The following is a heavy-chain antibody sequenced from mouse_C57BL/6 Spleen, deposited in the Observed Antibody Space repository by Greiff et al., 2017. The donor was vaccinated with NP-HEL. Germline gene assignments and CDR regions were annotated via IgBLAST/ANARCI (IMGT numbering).Heavy chain of an antibody. CDR3: ARSLYSNYAMDY. CDR1: GYTFTDYN. V-gene: IGHV1-18*01. D-gene: IGHD2-5*01. Sequence: EVQLQQSGPELVKPGASVKIPCKASGYTFTDYNMDWVKQSHGKSLEWIGDINPNNGGTIYNQKFKGKATLTVDKSSSTAYMELRSLTSEDTAVYYCARSLYSNYAMDYWGQGTSVTVSS. CDR2: INPNNGGT. J-gene: IGHJ4*01.